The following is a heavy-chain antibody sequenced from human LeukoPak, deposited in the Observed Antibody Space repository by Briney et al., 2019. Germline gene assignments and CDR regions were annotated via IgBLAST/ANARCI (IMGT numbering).Heavy chain of an antibody. V-gene: IGHV3-7*03. CDR2: IKKDGTEK. Sequence: GGSLRLSCTASGLSFSDLWLTWVRQAPGRGLEWVANIKKDGTEKNYVDSVRGRFTVSRDNAQNSLYLQMNNLRAEDTAMYYCEAYGSVWGQGTLVIVSS. J-gene: IGHJ4*02. D-gene: IGHD3-10*01. CDR1: GLSFSDLW. CDR3: EAYGSV.